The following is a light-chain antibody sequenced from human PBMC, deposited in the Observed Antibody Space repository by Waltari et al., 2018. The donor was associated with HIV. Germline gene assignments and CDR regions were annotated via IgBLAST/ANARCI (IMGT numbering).Light chain of an antibody. CDR2: RNN. CDR1: RSIIGSNS. V-gene: IGLV1-47*01. J-gene: IGLJ3*02. CDR3: AAWDNSLSAPV. Sequence: QSVLTQPPSASRTPGPRIPISCSGTRSIIGSNSVYWYQQLPGTAPKLLIYRNNQRPSGVPDRFSGSKSGTSASLAISGLRSEDEADYYCAAWDNSLSAPVFGGGTKLTVL.